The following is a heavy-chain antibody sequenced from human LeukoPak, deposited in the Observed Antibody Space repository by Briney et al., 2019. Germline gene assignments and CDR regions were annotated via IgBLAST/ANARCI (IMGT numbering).Heavy chain of an antibody. D-gene: IGHD3-10*01. CDR2: ISASGSHT. V-gene: IGHV3-23*01. CDR3: VRRVQLDF. CDR1: EFTFSSYD. J-gene: IGHJ4*02. Sequence: GGSLRLSCSASEFTFSSYDMTWVRQAPGRGLEWVSTISASGSHTYYADSVKGRFAISRDNSGNTLTLQMHSLRVEDTAVYYCVRRVQLDFWGQGTLVTVSS.